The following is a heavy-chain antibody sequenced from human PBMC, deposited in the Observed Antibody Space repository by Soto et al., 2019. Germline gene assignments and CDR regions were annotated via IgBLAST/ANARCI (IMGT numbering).Heavy chain of an antibody. J-gene: IGHJ4*02. Sequence: GGSLRLSCAASGFTFSSYAMSWVRQAPGKGLEWVSAISGSGGSTYYADSVKGRFTISRDNSKNTLYLQMNSLRAEDTAVYYCAKDRLIQLWQGGFDYWGQGTLVTVSS. CDR2: ISGSGGST. D-gene: IGHD5-18*01. CDR1: GFTFSSYA. CDR3: AKDRLIQLWQGGFDY. V-gene: IGHV3-23*01.